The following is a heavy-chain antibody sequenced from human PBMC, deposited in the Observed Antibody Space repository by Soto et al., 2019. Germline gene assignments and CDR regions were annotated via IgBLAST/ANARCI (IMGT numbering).Heavy chain of an antibody. CDR3: ARAVLRFLEWLLPRGSNWFDP. Sequence: SETLSLTCTVSGGSISSGDYYWSWIRQPPGKGLEWIGYIYYSGSTYYNPSLKSRVTISVDTSKNQFSLKLSSVTAADTAVYYCARAVLRFLEWLLPRGSNWFDPWGQGTLVTVSS. J-gene: IGHJ5*02. D-gene: IGHD3-3*01. CDR1: GGSISSGDYY. V-gene: IGHV4-30-4*01. CDR2: IYYSGST.